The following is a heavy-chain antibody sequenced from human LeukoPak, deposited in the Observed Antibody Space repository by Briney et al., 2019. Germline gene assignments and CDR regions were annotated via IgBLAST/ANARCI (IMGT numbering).Heavy chain of an antibody. J-gene: IGHJ4*02. CDR2: IYPGDSDT. D-gene: IGHD2-15*01. CDR3: ATAPDCSGGSCYYFDY. Sequence: PGESLQISCKCSGYSFTSYWIGWVRQLPGKGLEWMGIIYPGDSDTRYSPSFQGQVTISADKSISSAYLQWSSLKASDTAMYYCATAPDCSGGSCYYFDYWGQGTLVTVSS. V-gene: IGHV5-51*01. CDR1: GYSFTSYW.